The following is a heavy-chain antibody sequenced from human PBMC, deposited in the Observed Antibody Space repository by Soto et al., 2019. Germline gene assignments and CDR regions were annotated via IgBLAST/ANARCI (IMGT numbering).Heavy chain of an antibody. J-gene: IGHJ4*02. CDR1: GYAFTTYG. CDR2: ISAHNGNT. CDR3: ARGRYGDY. D-gene: IGHD1-1*01. V-gene: IGHV1-18*01. Sequence: QVHLVQSGAEVKKPGASVKVSCKGSGYAFTTYGITSVRQAPGQGLEWMGWISAHNGNTNYAQKLQTRVTETSDTSTSTAYMERRSVRPDATPVYYCARGRYGDYWGQGALVTVAS.